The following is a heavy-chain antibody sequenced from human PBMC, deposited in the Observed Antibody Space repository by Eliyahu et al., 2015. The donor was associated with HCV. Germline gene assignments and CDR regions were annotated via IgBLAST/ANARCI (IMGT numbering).Heavy chain of an antibody. D-gene: IGHD1-1*01. CDR1: GFTFXSYG. CDR2: IWYDGSNK. Sequence: QVQLVESGGGVVQPGRSLRXXXAXSGFTFXSYGMHWVRQAPGKGLEWVAVIWYDGSNKYYADSVKGRFTISRDNSKNTLYLQMNSLRAEDTAVYYCARDTYNNGWAGFDYWGQGTLVTVSS. J-gene: IGHJ4*02. V-gene: IGHV3-33*01. CDR3: ARDTYNNGWAGFDY.